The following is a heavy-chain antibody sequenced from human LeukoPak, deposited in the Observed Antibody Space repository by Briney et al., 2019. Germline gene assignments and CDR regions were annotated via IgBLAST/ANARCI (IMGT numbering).Heavy chain of an antibody. J-gene: IGHJ4*02. Sequence: PGGSLRLSCAASGFTFSNYEMNWVRQAPGRGLVWGLYISSTGTIYYADSVQGRFTISRDNAKNSVYLQMNSLRAEDTAVYYCARTFDNWGQGTLVTVSS. CDR2: ISSTGTI. CDR1: GFTFSNYE. V-gene: IGHV3-48*03. CDR3: ARTFDN.